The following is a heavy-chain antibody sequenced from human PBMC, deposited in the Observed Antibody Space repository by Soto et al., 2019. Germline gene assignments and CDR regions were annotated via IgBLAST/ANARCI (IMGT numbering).Heavy chain of an antibody. D-gene: IGHD5-12*01. CDR1: GFTFSSYA. V-gene: IGHV3-23*01. J-gene: IGHJ4*02. CDR3: AKGTLFEYSGYDYFDY. CDR2: ISGSGGST. Sequence: GGSLRLSCVASGFTFSSYAMSWVRQAPGKGLEWVSAISGSGGSTYYADSVKGRFTISRDNSKNTLYLQMNSLRAEDTAVYYCAKGTLFEYSGYDYFDYWGQGTLVTVSS.